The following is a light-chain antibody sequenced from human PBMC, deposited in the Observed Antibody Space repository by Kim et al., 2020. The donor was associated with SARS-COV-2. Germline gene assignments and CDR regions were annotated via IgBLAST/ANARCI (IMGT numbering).Light chain of an antibody. Sequence: GQSVTISCTGTSSDVGAYNYVSWYQQHPGKVPKLMIYEVSKRPSGVPDRFSGSKSGNTASLTVYGLQAEDEADYYCISNAGGNNWVFGGGTQLTVL. J-gene: IGLJ3*02. CDR3: ISNAGGNNWV. CDR2: EVS. V-gene: IGLV2-8*01. CDR1: SSDVGAYNY.